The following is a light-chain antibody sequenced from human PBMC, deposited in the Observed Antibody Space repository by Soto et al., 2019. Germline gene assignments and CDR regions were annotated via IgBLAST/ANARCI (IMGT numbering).Light chain of an antibody. CDR2: TND. Sequence: QSVLTQLPSASGTPGQRVTISCSGSSSNIGSHTVNWYQQLPGTAPKLLIYTNDQRPSGVPDRFSGSKSGTSASLAISGLQSEDEAAYYCAAWDDSLIGVLFGGGTKLTVL. V-gene: IGLV1-44*01. CDR3: AAWDDSLIGVL. J-gene: IGLJ2*01. CDR1: SSNIGSHT.